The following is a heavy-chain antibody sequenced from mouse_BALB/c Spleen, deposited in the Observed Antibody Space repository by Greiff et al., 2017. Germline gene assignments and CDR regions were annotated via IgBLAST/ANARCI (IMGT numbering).Heavy chain of an antibody. D-gene: IGHD2-10*02. CDR2: ISYSGST. Sequence: EVQLQESGPGLVKPSQSLSLTCTVTGYSITSDYAWNWIRQFPGNKLEWMGYISYSGSTSYNPSLKSRISITRDTSKNQFFLQLNSVTTEDTATYYCARRGYGNYCWGQGTLVTVSA. V-gene: IGHV3-2*02. CDR3: ARRGYGNYC. J-gene: IGHJ3*01. CDR1: GYSITSDYA.